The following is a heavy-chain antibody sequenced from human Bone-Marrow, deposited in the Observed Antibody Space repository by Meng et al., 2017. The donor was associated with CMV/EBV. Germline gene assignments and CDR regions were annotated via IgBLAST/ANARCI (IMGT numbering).Heavy chain of an antibody. J-gene: IGHJ4*02. Sequence: ASVKVSCKASGYTFTSYGISWVRQAPGQGLEWMGWISAYNGNTNYAQKLQGRVTMTTDTSTSTAYMELSRLRSDDTAVYYCARGGLRVVVVPAARGLDYWGQGTLVTVSS. D-gene: IGHD2-2*01. V-gene: IGHV1-18*01. CDR3: ARGGLRVVVVPAARGLDY. CDR1: GYTFTSYG. CDR2: ISAYNGNT.